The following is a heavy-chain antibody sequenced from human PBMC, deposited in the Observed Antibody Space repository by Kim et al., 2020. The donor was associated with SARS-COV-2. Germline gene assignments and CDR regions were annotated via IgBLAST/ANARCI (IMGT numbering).Heavy chain of an antibody. V-gene: IGHV3-11*01. Sequence: DSVKGQFTISRDNTKNSLYLQVDSLGSEDTAVYYCASDRSGRYGDYFFDYWGQGALVTFSS. CDR3: ASDRSGRYGDYFFDY. J-gene: IGHJ4*02. D-gene: IGHD4-17*01.